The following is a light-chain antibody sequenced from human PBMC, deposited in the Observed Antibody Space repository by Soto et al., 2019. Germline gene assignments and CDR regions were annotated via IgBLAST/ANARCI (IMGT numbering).Light chain of an antibody. CDR2: EGT. CDR3: CSYAGSYSFGVI. Sequence: QSALTQPASVSGSPGQSITISCTGSSSDIGTYNLVSWYQQHPDKAPKVIIYEGTQRPSGVSDRFSASKSGNTASLTISGLQPEDEADYYCCSYAGSYSFGVIFGGGTKVTVL. CDR1: SSDIGTYNL. V-gene: IGLV2-23*03. J-gene: IGLJ2*01.